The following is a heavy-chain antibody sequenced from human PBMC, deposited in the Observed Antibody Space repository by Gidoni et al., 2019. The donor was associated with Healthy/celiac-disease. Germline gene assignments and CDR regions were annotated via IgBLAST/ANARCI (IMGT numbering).Heavy chain of an antibody. CDR1: GFTFSSYW. Sequence: EVQLVESGGGLVQPGGSLRLSCAASGFTFSSYWRGWVRQATGKGLEWVANIKQDGSEKYYVDSVKCRFTISRDNAKNSLYLQMNSLRAEDTAVYYCARDLDYGDVRAAFDIWGQGTMVTVSS. J-gene: IGHJ3*02. CDR3: ARDLDYGDVRAAFDI. V-gene: IGHV3-7*01. CDR2: IKQDGSEK. D-gene: IGHD4-17*01.